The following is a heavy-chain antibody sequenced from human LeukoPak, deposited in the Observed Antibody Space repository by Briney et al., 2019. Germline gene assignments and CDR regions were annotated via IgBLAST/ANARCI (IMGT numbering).Heavy chain of an antibody. J-gene: IGHJ4*02. CDR3: ARSGYYYDSSGYYQYDY. D-gene: IGHD3-22*01. Sequence: PGESLKISCKGSGYSFTSYWIGWVRQMPGKGLEWMGIIYPGDSDTRYSPSFQGQVTISADESISTAYLQWSSLKASDTAMYYCARSGYYYDSSGYYQYDYWGQGTLVTVSS. V-gene: IGHV5-51*01. CDR2: IYPGDSDT. CDR1: GYSFTSYW.